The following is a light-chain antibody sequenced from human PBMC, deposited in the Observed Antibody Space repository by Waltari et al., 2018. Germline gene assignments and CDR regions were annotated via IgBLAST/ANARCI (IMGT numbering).Light chain of an antibody. CDR2: DVN. J-gene: IGLJ1*01. V-gene: IGLV2-11*01. Sequence: QSALTRPRSVSGSPGQSVTISCPGSSSDIGTYNFVSWYQQHPGKAPELIIYDVNERPSGVPDRFSGSKSGNTASLTISGLQADDEADYYCCSYAGTYIPYVCGSATQVTVL. CDR1: SSDIGTYNF. CDR3: CSYAGTYIPYV.